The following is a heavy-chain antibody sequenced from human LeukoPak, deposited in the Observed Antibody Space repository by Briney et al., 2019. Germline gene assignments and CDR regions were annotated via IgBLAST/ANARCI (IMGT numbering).Heavy chain of an antibody. CDR3: ARDKYYGSGSYQGSAFDT. CDR2: IIPIFGTA. J-gene: IGHJ3*02. V-gene: IGHV1-69*01. Sequence: SVKVSCKASGGTFSSYAISWVRQAPGQGLEWMGGIIPIFGTANYAQKFQGRVTITADESTSTAYMELSSLRSEDTAVYYCARDKYYGSGSYQGSAFDTWGQGTMVTVSS. CDR1: GGTFSSYA. D-gene: IGHD3-10*01.